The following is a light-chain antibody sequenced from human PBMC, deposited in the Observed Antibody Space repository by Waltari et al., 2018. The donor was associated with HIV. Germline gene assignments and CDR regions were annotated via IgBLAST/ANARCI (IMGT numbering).Light chain of an antibody. J-gene: IGKJ2*01. CDR2: GAS. CDR1: QSVSSN. V-gene: IGKV3-15*01. Sequence: EIVMTQSPATLSVSPGERATLSCSASQSVSSNLGWYQQKPGKAPRLLIYGASNRTTGIAPRFSGSGSETEFTLTINSLQSEDFAVYYCQQYNNWPPTFGQGTKLEIK. CDR3: QQYNNWPPT.